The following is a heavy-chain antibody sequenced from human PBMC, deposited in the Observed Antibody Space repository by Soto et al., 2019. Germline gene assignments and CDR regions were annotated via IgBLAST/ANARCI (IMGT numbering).Heavy chain of an antibody. J-gene: IGHJ4*02. D-gene: IGHD3-22*01. V-gene: IGHV4-39*01. CDR1: GGSIISSSYY. Sequence: QLQLQESGPGLVKPSETLSLTCTVSGGSIISSSYYWGWIRQPPGKGLEWIGSIYSSGSTYYNPSLKSRVTISVDTSKNQFSLKLSSVTAADTAVHYCATPVSSGYYYPGNFDYWGQGTLVTVSS. CDR2: IYSSGST. CDR3: ATPVSSGYYYPGNFDY.